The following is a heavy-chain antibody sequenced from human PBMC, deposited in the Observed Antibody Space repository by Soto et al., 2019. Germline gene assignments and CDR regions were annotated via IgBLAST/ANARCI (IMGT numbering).Heavy chain of an antibody. CDR1: GFTFSSYS. CDR2: ISSSSSYI. V-gene: IGHV3-21*01. CDR3: ARGGAGYQDY. D-gene: IGHD3-9*01. J-gene: IGHJ4*02. Sequence: EVQLVESGGGLVKPGGSLRLSCAASGFTFSSYSMNWVRQAPGKELEWVSSISSSSSYIYYADSVKGRFTISRDTAKNSRYLQMNSLRAEDTAVYYCARGGAGYQDYWGQGTLVTVSS.